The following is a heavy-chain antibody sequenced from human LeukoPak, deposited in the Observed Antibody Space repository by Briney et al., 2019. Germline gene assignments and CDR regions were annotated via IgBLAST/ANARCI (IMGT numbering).Heavy chain of an antibody. CDR2: ISGSGGST. CDR3: AKDGHYSSGWNDFDY. Sequence: GGSLRLSCAASGFTFSSYAMSWVRQAPGKGLEWVSAISGSGGSTYYADFVKGRFTISRDNSKNTLYLQMNSLRAEDTAVYYCAKDGHYSSGWNDFDYWGQGTLVTVSS. D-gene: IGHD6-19*01. J-gene: IGHJ4*02. V-gene: IGHV3-23*01. CDR1: GFTFSSYA.